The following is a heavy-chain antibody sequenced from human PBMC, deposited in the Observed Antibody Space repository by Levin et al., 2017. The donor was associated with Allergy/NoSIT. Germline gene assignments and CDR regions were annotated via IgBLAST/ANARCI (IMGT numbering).Heavy chain of an antibody. Sequence: GGSLRLSCAASGFTFSSYAMSWVRQAPGKGLERVSIISNSGSRTYYADSVKGRFTISRDNSKNTLYLQLNSLRVEDTAIYYCAKTTIYYYDSSGPCDYWGQGTLVSVSS. J-gene: IGHJ4*02. D-gene: IGHD3-22*01. CDR3: AKTTIYYYDSSGPCDY. V-gene: IGHV3-23*01. CDR1: GFTFSSYA. CDR2: ISNSGSRT.